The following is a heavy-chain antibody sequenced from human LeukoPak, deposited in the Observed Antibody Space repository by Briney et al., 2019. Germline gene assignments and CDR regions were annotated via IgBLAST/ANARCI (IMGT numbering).Heavy chain of an antibody. J-gene: IGHJ3*02. CDR1: GGTFSSYA. CDR2: IIPIFGTA. CDR3: ASPYHCSGGSCYSGSGAFDI. Sequence: SVKVSCKASGGTFSSYAISWVRQAPGQGLEWMGGIIPIFGTANYAQKFQGRVTITADESTSTAYMELSSLRSEDTAVYYCASPYHCSGGSCYSGSGAFDIWGQGTMVTVSS. V-gene: IGHV1-69*13. D-gene: IGHD2-15*01.